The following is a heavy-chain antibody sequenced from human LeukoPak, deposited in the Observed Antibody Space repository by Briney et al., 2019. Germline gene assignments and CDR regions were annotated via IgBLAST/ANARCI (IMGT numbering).Heavy chain of an antibody. CDR1: GFTFSSYS. J-gene: IGHJ5*02. CDR2: ISSSSSTI. D-gene: IGHD3-22*01. Sequence: GRSLRLSCAASGFTFSSYSMNWVRQAPGKGLEWVSYISSSSSTIYYADSVKGRFTISRDNAKNSLYLQMNSLRAEDTAVYYCARGNDYDSSGPYNWFDPWGQGTLVTVSS. V-gene: IGHV3-48*04. CDR3: ARGNDYDSSGPYNWFDP.